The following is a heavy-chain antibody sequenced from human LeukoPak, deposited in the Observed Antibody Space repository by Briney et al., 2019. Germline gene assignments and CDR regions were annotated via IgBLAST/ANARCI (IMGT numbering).Heavy chain of an antibody. CDR3: TTGGRRSTSQYYYGMDV. J-gene: IGHJ6*02. D-gene: IGHD2-2*01. V-gene: IGHV3-15*01. Sequence: GGSLRLSCAASGFTFTSAWMTWVRQAPGKRLEWVGRIKSKTEGGTTDYAAPVKGRFTISRDDSKNMVYLQMNSLKTEDTAVYYCTTGGRRSTSQYYYGMDVWGQGTTVTVSS. CDR1: GFTFTSAW. CDR2: IKSKTEGGTT.